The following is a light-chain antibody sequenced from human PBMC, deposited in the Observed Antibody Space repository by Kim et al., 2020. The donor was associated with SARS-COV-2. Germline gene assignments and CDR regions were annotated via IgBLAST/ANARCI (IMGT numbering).Light chain of an antibody. CDR2: AAS. CDR3: QQSYSTPRT. V-gene: IGKV1-39*01. J-gene: IGKJ1*01. CDR1: QSISKY. Sequence: SASVGDRVTITCRASQSISKYSNWYQQKPGKAPTLLIYAASNLQSGVPSRFSGSGSGTDFTLTISSLQPEDFATYYCQQSYSTPRTFGQGTKVDIK.